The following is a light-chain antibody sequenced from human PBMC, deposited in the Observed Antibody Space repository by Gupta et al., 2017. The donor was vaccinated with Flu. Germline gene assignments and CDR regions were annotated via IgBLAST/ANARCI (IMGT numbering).Light chain of an antibody. J-gene: IGLJ1*01. CDR1: SSNSGSHT. CDR2: GDN. CDR3: SAWDDSMNGHYV. V-gene: IGLV1-44*01. Sequence: QSVLAQPPSSSGAHGKRVTISCPGRSSNSGSHTVNWYQQAPGMAPKLLIYGDNQPPSVGPDRCSCSKSGTYAALPINGLQSDDEADYYCSAWDDSMNGHYVFGTGTKVTVL.